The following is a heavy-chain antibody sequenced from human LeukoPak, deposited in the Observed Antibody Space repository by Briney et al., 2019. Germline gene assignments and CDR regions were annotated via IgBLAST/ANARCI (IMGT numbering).Heavy chain of an antibody. CDR2: IIPIFGIA. CDR1: GGTFSSYA. Sequence: SVTVSCKASGGTFSSYAISWVRQAPGQGLEWMGRIIPIFGIANYAQKFQGRVTITADKSTSTAYMELSSLRSEDTAVYYCARGLAAASMDVWGQGTTVTGSS. CDR3: ARGLAAASMDV. D-gene: IGHD6-13*01. V-gene: IGHV1-69*04. J-gene: IGHJ6*02.